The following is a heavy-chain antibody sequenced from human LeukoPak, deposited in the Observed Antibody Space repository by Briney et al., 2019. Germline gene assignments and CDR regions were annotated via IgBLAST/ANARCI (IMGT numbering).Heavy chain of an antibody. Sequence: KPSETLSLTCTVSGGSFSNYYWSWIRQPPGKGLEWIGHIYYSGATKYNPSLKSRITISVDTSKNQFSLMLSSVTAADTAVYYCARFGITVVRGGKYYFDYWGQGTLVTVSS. CDR3: ARFGITVVRGGKYYFDY. J-gene: IGHJ4*02. D-gene: IGHD3-10*01. CDR1: GGSFSNYY. CDR2: IYYSGAT. V-gene: IGHV4-59*08.